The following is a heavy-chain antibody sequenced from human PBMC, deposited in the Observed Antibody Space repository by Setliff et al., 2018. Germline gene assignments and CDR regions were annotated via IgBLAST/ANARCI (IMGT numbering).Heavy chain of an antibody. CDR2: IYYTGTT. Sequence: SETLSLTCTVSGGSVSSTSYYWGWIRQPPGKGLEWIGTIYYTGTTYYSPSLKGRVTMSVDTSNNQLSLKLTSVSAADTAVYYCARHGPTRTDSWFGSFDVWGQGTKVTVSS. CDR1: GGSVSSTSYY. V-gene: IGHV4-39*01. D-gene: IGHD3-16*01. CDR3: ARHGPTRTDSWFGSFDV. J-gene: IGHJ3*01.